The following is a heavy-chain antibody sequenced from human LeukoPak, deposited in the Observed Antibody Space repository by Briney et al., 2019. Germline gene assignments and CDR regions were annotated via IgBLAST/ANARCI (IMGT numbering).Heavy chain of an antibody. J-gene: IGHJ4*02. D-gene: IGHD2-21*02. V-gene: IGHV3-15*01. Sequence: PGGSLRLSCAASGFTFSNVWMSWVRQAPGKGLEWVGRIKSKTDGGTTDYAAPVKGRFTISRDDSKNTLYLQMNSLKTEDTAVYYCTTVSEYCGGDCYSRFDYWGQGTLVTVSS. CDR1: GFTFSNVW. CDR3: TTVSEYCGGDCYSRFDY. CDR2: IKSKTDGGTT.